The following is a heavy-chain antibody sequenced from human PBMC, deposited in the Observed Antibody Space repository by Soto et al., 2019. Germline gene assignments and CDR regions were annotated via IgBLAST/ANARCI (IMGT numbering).Heavy chain of an antibody. CDR3: ARGSSGWYEVDY. V-gene: IGHV3-7*02. CDR1: GFTFSSYW. CDR2: IKQDGSEK. J-gene: IGHJ4*02. D-gene: IGHD6-19*01. Sequence: EVQLVESGGGLVQPGGSLRLSCAASGFTFSSYWMNWVRQAPGKGLEWVANIKQDGSEKNYVDSVKGRFTISRDNAKYALYLQMNRLRVGDTAVYYCARGSSGWYEVDYWGQGTLVTVSS.